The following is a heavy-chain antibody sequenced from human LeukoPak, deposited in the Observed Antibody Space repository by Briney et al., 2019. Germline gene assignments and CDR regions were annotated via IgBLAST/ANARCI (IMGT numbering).Heavy chain of an antibody. Sequence: SRTLSLTCTVSGGSISSGGYYWSWIRQHPGKGLEWIGYIYYSGSTYYNPSLKSRVTISVDTSKNQFSLKLSSVTAADTAVYYCARDSTGTSPIGYYGMDVWGQGTTVTVSS. CDR1: GGSISSGGYY. J-gene: IGHJ6*02. CDR3: ARDSTGTSPIGYYGMDV. D-gene: IGHD1-7*01. CDR2: IYYSGST. V-gene: IGHV4-31*03.